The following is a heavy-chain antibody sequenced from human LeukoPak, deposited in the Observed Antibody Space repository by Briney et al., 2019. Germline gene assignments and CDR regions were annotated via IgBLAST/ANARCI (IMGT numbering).Heavy chain of an antibody. V-gene: IGHV3-21*01. CDR3: ARSEHSSSSFDY. J-gene: IGHJ4*02. Sequence: NPGGSLRLSCAASGFTFSSYSMNWVRQAPGKGLEWVSSMSSSRTYIYYADSVKGRFTISRDNARNSLYLQMNSLRAEDTAIYYCARSEHSSSSFDYWGQGTLVTVSS. D-gene: IGHD6-6*01. CDR1: GFTFSSYS. CDR2: MSSSRTYI.